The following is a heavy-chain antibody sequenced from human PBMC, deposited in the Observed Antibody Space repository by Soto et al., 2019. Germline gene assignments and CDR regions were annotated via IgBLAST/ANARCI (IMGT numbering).Heavy chain of an antibody. V-gene: IGHV4-34*01. D-gene: IGHD6-6*01. CDR3: ATQAARPYYYYYYGMDV. CDR2: INHSGST. J-gene: IGHJ6*02. CDR1: GGSFSGYY. Sequence: SETLSLTCAVYGGSFSGYYWSWIRQPPGKGLEWIGEINHSGSTNYNPSLKSRVTISVDTSKNQFSLKLSSVTAADTAVYYCATQAARPYYYYYYGMDVWGQGTTVTVSS.